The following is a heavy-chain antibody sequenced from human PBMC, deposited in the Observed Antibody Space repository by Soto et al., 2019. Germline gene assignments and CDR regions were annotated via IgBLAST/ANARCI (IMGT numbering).Heavy chain of an antibody. V-gene: IGHV4-31*03. J-gene: IGHJ6*02. CDR3: ARDPSITMVRGVINYYYYYGMDV. Sequence: SETLSLTCTVSGGSISSGGYYWSWIRQHPGKGLEWIGYIYYSGSTYYNPSLKSRVTISVDTSKNQFSLKLSSVTAADTAVYYCARDPSITMVRGVINYYYYYGMDVWGQGTTVTVSS. CDR2: IYYSGST. D-gene: IGHD3-10*01. CDR1: GGSISSGGYY.